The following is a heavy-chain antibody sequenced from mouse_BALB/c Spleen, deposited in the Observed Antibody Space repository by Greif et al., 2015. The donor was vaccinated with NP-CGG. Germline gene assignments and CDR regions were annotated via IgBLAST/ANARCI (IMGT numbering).Heavy chain of an antibody. J-gene: IGHJ3*01. CDR3: APYDYDVAY. Sequence: VQLQQPGAELVKPGASVKLSCTASGFNIKDTYMHWVKQRPEQGLAWIGRIDPANGNTKYDPKFQGKATITADTASTTAYLQLSSLTSEETAVYYCAPYDYDVAYWGQGTLVTVSA. CDR2: IDPANGNT. D-gene: IGHD2-4*01. V-gene: IGHV14-3*02. CDR1: GFNIKDTY.